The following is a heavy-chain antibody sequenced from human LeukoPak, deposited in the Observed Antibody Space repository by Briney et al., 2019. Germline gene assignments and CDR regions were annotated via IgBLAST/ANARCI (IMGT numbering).Heavy chain of an antibody. D-gene: IGHD3-22*01. CDR1: GFTFSSYG. CDR2: ISYDGSNK. J-gene: IGHJ4*02. CDR3: AKRLGYDSSGYDY. V-gene: IGHV3-30*18. Sequence: SLRLSCAAFGFTFSSYGMHWVRQAPGKGLEWVAVISYDGSNKYYADSVKGRFTISRDNSKNTLYLQMNSLRAEDTDVYYCAKRLGYDSSGYDYWGQGTLVTVSS.